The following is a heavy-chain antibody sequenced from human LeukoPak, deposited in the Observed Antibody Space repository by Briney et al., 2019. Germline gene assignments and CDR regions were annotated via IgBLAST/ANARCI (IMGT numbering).Heavy chain of an antibody. Sequence: GGSLRLSCAASGFTFGSRWMSWVRQAPGKGLEWVANIKEDGSEKYHVDSVKGRFTISRDNAKNTLYLQMNSLRAEDTAVYYCARDWYYDSSGYTYWGQGTLVTVSS. D-gene: IGHD3-22*01. V-gene: IGHV3-7*01. CDR2: IKEDGSEK. CDR1: GFTFGSRW. CDR3: ARDWYYDSSGYTY. J-gene: IGHJ4*02.